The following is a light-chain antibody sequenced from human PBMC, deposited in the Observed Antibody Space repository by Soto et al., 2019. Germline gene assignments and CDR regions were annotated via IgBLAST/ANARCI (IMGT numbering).Light chain of an antibody. CDR3: QQYGSSHRT. Sequence: EIVLTQSPGTLSLSPGERATPSCRASQSVSSTYLAWYQQKPGQAPRLLIYGASSRATGIPDRFSGSESGTDFTITSSRQEPEDFAVYYCQQYGSSHRTFGQGTNVEIK. J-gene: IGKJ1*01. CDR1: QSVSSTY. CDR2: GAS. V-gene: IGKV3-20*01.